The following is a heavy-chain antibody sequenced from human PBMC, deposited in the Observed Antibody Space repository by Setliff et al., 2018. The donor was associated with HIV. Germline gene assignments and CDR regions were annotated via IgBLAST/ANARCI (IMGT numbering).Heavy chain of an antibody. CDR2: IYHSGNT. CDR3: ARVGLSYRFDY. CDR1: GGSISNHY. D-gene: IGHD3-16*02. Sequence: SETLSLTCTVSGGSISNHYWSWIRQPPGKGLEWIGYIYHSGNTNYNPSLKSRVTLSIATSKNQFSLRLSSVTAADTAVYYCARVGLSYRFDYWGQGTLVTVSS. J-gene: IGHJ4*02. V-gene: IGHV4-59*11.